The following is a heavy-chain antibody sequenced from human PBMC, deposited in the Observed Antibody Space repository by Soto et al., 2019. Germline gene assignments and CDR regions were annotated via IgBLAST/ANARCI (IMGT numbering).Heavy chain of an antibody. J-gene: IGHJ3*02. CDR2: IVPMVGRT. V-gene: IGHV1-69*02. Sequence: QVQLVQSGAEVKKTGSSVKVSCKASGGSFSSYTISWVRQAPGHCLEWMGRIVPMVGRTIYAQKFQGRVAISADKSTTTAYMDLSNLASEDTAMYYCALDSGSDVFDIWGQGTLVTVSS. D-gene: IGHD3-10*01. CDR1: GGSFSSYT. CDR3: ALDSGSDVFDI.